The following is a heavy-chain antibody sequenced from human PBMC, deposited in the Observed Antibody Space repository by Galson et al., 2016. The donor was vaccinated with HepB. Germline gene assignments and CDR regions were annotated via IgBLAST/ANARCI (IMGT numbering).Heavy chain of an antibody. Sequence: SVKVSCKAAGYSFTNYDINWVRQAPGQGLEWMGWMNPNSGNTGYAQRFQGRVTMTRNTSLSTAYMQLSSLRSDDTAVYYCARGEETAAYFYYYGMDVWGQGTTVIVSS. CDR2: MNPNSGNT. CDR1: GYSFTNYD. D-gene: IGHD6-25*01. CDR3: ARGEETAAYFYYYGMDV. J-gene: IGHJ6*02. V-gene: IGHV1-8*01.